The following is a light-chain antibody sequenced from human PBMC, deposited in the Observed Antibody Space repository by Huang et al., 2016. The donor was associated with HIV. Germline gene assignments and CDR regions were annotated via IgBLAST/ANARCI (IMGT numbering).Light chain of an antibody. J-gene: IGKJ2*01. CDR3: HQYSDRNT. Sequence: EVEMTQSPATLSVSPGERVTLSCRASQSISSSLSWFQHKPGQAPRLVIYGASTRATGIPARFSGSGSGTEFTLTINSLQSEDFAVYYCHQYSDRNTFGQWTKLEIK. CDR2: GAS. V-gene: IGKV3-15*01. CDR1: QSISSS.